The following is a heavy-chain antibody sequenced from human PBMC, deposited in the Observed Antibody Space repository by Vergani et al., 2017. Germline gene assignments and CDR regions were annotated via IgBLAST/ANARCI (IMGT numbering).Heavy chain of an antibody. J-gene: IGHJ3*02. CDR1: GFTFSSYS. CDR3: ARDQGYCSSTSCRYDAFDI. V-gene: IGHV3-48*01. D-gene: IGHD2-2*01. Sequence: EVQLVESGGGLVQPGGSLRLSCAASGFTFSSYSMNWVRQAPGKGLEWVSYISSSSSTIYYADSVKGRFTISRDNAKNSLYLQMNSLRAEDTAVYYCARDQGYCSSTSCRYDAFDIWGQGTMVTVSS. CDR2: ISSSSSTI.